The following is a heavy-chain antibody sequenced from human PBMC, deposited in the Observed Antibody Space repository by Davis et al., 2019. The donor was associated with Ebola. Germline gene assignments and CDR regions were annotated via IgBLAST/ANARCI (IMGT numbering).Heavy chain of an antibody. Sequence: PGGSLRLSCAVYGGSLNDYYWRWIRQPPGEGLEWIGEIDHRGDTKYNPSLKSRAILSMDTSRKQFSLKLNSVTAADTAVYFCASQHQIRGREFFDCWGPGTLVTGSS. CDR2: IDHRGDT. CDR1: GGSLNDYY. D-gene: IGHD2-2*01. V-gene: IGHV4-34*01. J-gene: IGHJ4*02. CDR3: ASQHQIRGREFFDC.